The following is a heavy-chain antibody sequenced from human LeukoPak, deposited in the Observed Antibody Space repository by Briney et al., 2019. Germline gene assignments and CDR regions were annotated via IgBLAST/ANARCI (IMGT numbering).Heavy chain of an antibody. D-gene: IGHD2-2*01. J-gene: IGHJ6*02. CDR2: ISSSSSYI. V-gene: IGHV3-21*01. CDR3: ARDIVVVPAAMLGNYYYGMDV. Sequence: PGGSLRLSCAASGFXFSSYSINWVRQAPGKGLEWVSSISSSSSYIYYADSVKGRFTISRDNAKNSLYLQTNSLRAEDTAVYYCARDIVVVPAAMLGNYYYGMDVWGQGTTVTVSS. CDR1: GFXFSSYS.